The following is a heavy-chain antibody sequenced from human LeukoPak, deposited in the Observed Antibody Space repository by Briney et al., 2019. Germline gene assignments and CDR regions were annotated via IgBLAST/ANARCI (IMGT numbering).Heavy chain of an antibody. Sequence: GGSLRLSCAASGFTFSDYYMSWIRQAPGKGLEWVSYISPSGRHTNYADSVKGRFTISRDNAKNSLYLQMNSLRAEDAAVYYCARQPSSQNFDYWGQGALVTVSS. D-gene: IGHD6-13*01. CDR3: ARQPSSQNFDY. CDR1: GFTFSDYY. J-gene: IGHJ4*02. V-gene: IGHV3-11*03. CDR2: ISPSGRHT.